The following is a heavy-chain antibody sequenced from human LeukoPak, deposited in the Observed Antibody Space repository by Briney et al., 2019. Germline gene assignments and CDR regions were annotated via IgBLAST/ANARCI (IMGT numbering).Heavy chain of an antibody. CDR2: IYHSGST. CDR3: ARAREESYYYYYYMDV. J-gene: IGHJ6*03. Sequence: SETLSLTCAVSGGSISSSNWWSWVRQPPGKGLEWIGEIYHSGSTNYNPSLKSRVTISVDKSKNQFSLKLSSVTAADTAVYYCARAREESYYYYYYMDVWGKGTTVTVSS. V-gene: IGHV4-4*02. D-gene: IGHD1-26*01. CDR1: GGSISSSNW.